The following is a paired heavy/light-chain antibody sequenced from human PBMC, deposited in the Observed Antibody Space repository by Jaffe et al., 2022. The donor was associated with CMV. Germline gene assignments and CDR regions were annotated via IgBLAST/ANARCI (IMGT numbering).Heavy chain of an antibody. CDR3: ARTWYGTGWSNRIYFYYYMDV. CDR2: IIPNLEIP. J-gene: IGHJ6*03. Sequence: QVQLVQSGVEVKKPGSSVKVSCTASRGTFSSYAISWVRQAPGQGLEWMGRIIPNLEIPSYAQKFQDRVTITADKSTSTVYMEMSSLRSEDTAVYYCARTWYGTGWSNRIYFYYYMDVWGQGTTVTVSS. V-gene: IGHV1-69*09. D-gene: IGHD6-19*01. CDR1: RGTFSSYA.
Light chain of an antibody. Sequence: EIVLTQSPGTLSLSPGARATLSCRASQSVDSNYLAWYQQKPGQAPRLLIYGASSRATGIPDRFSGSGSGTDFTLTISKLEPEDFAVYYCQQYGRSVVTFGPGTKVDIK. CDR3: QQYGRSVVT. V-gene: IGKV3-20*01. CDR2: GAS. CDR1: QSVDSNY. J-gene: IGKJ3*01.